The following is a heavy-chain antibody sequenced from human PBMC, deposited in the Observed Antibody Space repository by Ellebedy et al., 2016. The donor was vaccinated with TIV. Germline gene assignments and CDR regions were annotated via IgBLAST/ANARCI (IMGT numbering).Heavy chain of an antibody. CDR2: IDGSSSTT. Sequence: GESLKISCEVSGFTLNTYAMNWVRQAPGKGLEWISYIDGSSSTTYYADSVKGRFTISRDNARNSLYLQLNSLRDEDTAVYYCARDRASLFDYWGQGIPVTVSS. V-gene: IGHV3-48*02. CDR3: ARDRASLFDY. CDR1: GFTLNTYA. J-gene: IGHJ4*02.